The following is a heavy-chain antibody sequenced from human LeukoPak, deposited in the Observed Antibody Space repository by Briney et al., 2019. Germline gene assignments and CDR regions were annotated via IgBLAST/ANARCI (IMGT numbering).Heavy chain of an antibody. D-gene: IGHD6-13*01. Sequence: ASVKVSCKASGYTFTSYGISWVRQAPGQGLEWMGWMNPNSGNTGYAQKFQGRVTMTRNTSISTAYMELSSLRSEDTAVYYCARETGAGSSWYSRNWFDPWGQGTLVTVSS. CDR2: MNPNSGNT. J-gene: IGHJ5*02. CDR3: ARETGAGSSWYSRNWFDP. V-gene: IGHV1-8*02. CDR1: GYTFTSYG.